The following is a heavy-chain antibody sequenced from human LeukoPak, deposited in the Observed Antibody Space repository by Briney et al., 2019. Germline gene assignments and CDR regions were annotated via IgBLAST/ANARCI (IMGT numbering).Heavy chain of an antibody. CDR3: TRGGRGTSYYWQY. Sequence: GGSLRLSCAASGFTFTNYWMSWVRQAPGKGLELVASIKQDRSEKYYVDSVRGRFTISRDNAENSLYLHMDSLSADDSGVYYCTRGGRGTSYYWQYWGQGTLVTVSS. D-gene: IGHD1-26*01. CDR1: GFTFTNYW. CDR2: IKQDRSEK. J-gene: IGHJ4*02. V-gene: IGHV3-7*01.